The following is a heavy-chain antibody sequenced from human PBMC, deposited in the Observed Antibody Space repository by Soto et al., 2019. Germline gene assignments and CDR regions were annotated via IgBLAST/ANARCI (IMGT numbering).Heavy chain of an antibody. Sequence: QVQLQESGPGLVKPSETLSLTCTVSGASISSYYWSWIRQPPGKGLEWIGYVYYSGSTNYTPSLKSPLTISVETSKTQVSLKLSSVTAADTAMYYCARDPTPCLWGQGTMVTVSS. V-gene: IGHV4-59*01. CDR1: GASISSYY. CDR3: ARDPTPCL. CDR2: VYYSGST. J-gene: IGHJ4*02. D-gene: IGHD2-2*01.